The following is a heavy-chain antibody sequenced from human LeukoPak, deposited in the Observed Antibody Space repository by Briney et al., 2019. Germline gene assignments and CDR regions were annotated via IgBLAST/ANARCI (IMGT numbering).Heavy chain of an antibody. Sequence: ASVKVSCKACRYTFTGYYMHWVRQAPGQGLEWMGRINPNSGGTNYAQKFQGRVTITRDTSISTAYMELSRLRSDDTAVYYCAITADYGDYGDAFDIWGQGTMVTVSS. V-gene: IGHV1-2*06. D-gene: IGHD4-17*01. J-gene: IGHJ3*02. CDR1: RYTFTGYY. CDR3: AITADYGDYGDAFDI. CDR2: INPNSGGT.